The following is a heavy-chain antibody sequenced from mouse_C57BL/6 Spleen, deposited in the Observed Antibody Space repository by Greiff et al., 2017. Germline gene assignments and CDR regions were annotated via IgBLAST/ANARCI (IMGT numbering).Heavy chain of an antibody. CDR3: ARDDCDYGGAMDY. CDR2: IYPSDSET. J-gene: IGHJ4*01. Sequence: QVQLQQPGAELVRPGSSVKLSCKASGYTFTSYWMAWVKQRPGQGLEWIGNIYPSDSETHYNQKFKDKATLTVDKSSSTAYMQLSSLTSEDSAVYYCARDDCDYGGAMDYWGQGTSVTVSS. V-gene: IGHV1-61*01. D-gene: IGHD2-3*01. CDR1: GYTFTSYW.